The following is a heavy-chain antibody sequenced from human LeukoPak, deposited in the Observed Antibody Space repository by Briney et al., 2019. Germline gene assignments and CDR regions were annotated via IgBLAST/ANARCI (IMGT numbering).Heavy chain of an antibody. D-gene: IGHD3-10*01. J-gene: IGHJ3*02. CDR2: ISGSGGST. CDR3: AKWDTMVRGAYDAFDI. V-gene: IGHV3-23*01. CDR1: GGSFSGYY. Sequence: ETLSLTCAVYGGSFSGYYWSWVRQAPGKGLEWVSAISGSGGSTYYADSVKGRFTISRDNSKNTLYLQMNSLRAEDTAVYYCAKWDTMVRGAYDAFDIWGQGTMVTVSS.